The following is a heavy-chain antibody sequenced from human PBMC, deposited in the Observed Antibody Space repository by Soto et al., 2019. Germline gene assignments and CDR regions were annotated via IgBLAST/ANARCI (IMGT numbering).Heavy chain of an antibody. J-gene: IGHJ4*02. CDR1: GGSFSDYI. V-gene: IGHV4-34*01. CDR3: ARGLISGSHYSGGWYYFDS. D-gene: IGHD1-26*01. CDR2: INHSGSA. Sequence: SETLSLTCDVYGGSFSDYIWTWIRQPPGKGLQWIGQINHSGSANYSPSLKSRVTISVHTSSSQFSLELSSVTAADTAVYYCARGLISGSHYSGGWYYFDSWGQGTQVT.